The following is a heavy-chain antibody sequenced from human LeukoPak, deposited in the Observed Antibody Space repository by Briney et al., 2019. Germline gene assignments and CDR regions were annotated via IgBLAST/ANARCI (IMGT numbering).Heavy chain of an antibody. CDR1: GFTFSDYY. D-gene: IGHD3-10*01. V-gene: IGHV3-11*05. J-gene: IGHJ4*02. Sequence: GGSLRLSCAASGFTFSDYYMTWIRQAPGKGLEWVSYISGSTRYTNYADSAKGRFTISRDNAKNSLYLQMNSLRAEDTAVYYCGRALGHYGSGSYYSDFWGQGTLVTVSS. CDR2: ISGSTRYT. CDR3: GRALGHYGSGSYYSDF.